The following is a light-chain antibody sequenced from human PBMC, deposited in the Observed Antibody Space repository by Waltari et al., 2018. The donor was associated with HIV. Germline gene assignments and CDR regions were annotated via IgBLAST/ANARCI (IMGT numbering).Light chain of an antibody. CDR3: CAYASTNSPYYI. J-gene: IGLJ1*01. CDR1: NSDVGAYDF. Sequence: QSALTQPASVSGSPGQSITIPCTGTNSDVGAYDFVSWYQQHPGKAPQLLIYQSFHQASGMSDRFSSSRSGNTASLTISGLQPEDEADYYCCAYASTNSPYYIFGGGTTVT. V-gene: IGLV2-14*01. CDR2: QSF.